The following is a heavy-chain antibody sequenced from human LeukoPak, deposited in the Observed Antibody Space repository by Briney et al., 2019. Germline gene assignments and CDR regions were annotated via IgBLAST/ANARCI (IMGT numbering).Heavy chain of an antibody. CDR3: APDFNRGGRDHY. Sequence: PGGSLRLSCVASGFTFSSYAMSWVRQAPGKGLEWVSGIPSSGGTTYYADSVKGRFTISRDISKNTLYLQMNSLRAEDTAVYYCAPDFNRGGRDHYWGQGTLVTVSS. J-gene: IGHJ4*02. CDR1: GFTFSSYA. D-gene: IGHD2-15*01. CDR2: IPSSGGTT. V-gene: IGHV3-23*01.